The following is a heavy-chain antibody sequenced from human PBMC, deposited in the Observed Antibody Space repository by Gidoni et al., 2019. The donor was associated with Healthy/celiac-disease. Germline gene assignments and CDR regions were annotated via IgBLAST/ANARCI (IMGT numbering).Heavy chain of an antibody. CDR2: ISWNSGSI. J-gene: IGHJ6*02. D-gene: IGHD2-2*01. V-gene: IGHV3-9*01. CDR1: GFTFDDYA. Sequence: EVQLVESGGGLVQPGRSLRLSCAASGFTFDDYAMHWVRQAPGKGLGWVSGISWNSGSIGYADSVKGRFTISRDNAKNSLYLQKNSLRAEDTALYYCAKDGKIVPADYYYGMDVWGQGTTVTVSS. CDR3: AKDGKIVPADYYYGMDV.